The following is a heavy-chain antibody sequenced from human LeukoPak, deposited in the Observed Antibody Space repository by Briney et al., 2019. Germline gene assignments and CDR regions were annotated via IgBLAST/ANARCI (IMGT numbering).Heavy chain of an antibody. Sequence: SVKVSCKASGGTFISYAISWVRQAPGQGLEWMGGIIPIFGTANYAQKFQGRVTITTDESTSTAYMELSRLRSDDTAVYYCARAAGYCSGGTCLYYFDYWGQGTLVTVSS. CDR1: GGTFISYA. CDR2: IIPIFGTA. J-gene: IGHJ4*02. CDR3: ARAAGYCSGGTCLYYFDY. V-gene: IGHV1-69*05. D-gene: IGHD2-15*01.